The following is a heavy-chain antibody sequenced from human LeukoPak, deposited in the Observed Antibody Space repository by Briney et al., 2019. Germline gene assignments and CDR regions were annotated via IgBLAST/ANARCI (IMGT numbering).Heavy chain of an antibody. D-gene: IGHD3-16*01. CDR1: GFTFSSYA. CDR2: VSGSGDST. Sequence: GGSLRLSCAASGFTFSSYAMSWVRQAPGKGLEWVSTVSGSGDSTWYADSVKGRFTISRDNSKSTLYLQMSSLRPEDTAVYYCATYTHWVAGDVWGQGTTVTVSS. J-gene: IGHJ6*02. CDR3: ATYTHWVAGDV. V-gene: IGHV3-23*01.